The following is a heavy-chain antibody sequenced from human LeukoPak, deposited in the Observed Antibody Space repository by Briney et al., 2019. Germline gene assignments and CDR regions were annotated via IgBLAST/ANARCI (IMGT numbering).Heavy chain of an antibody. Sequence: ASVKVSCKASGYTLTSYGISWVRQAPGQGLEWMGWISAYNGNTNYAQKVQGRVTMTRDTSTSTAYMELRSLRSDDTAVYYCARDGHRRYHYDSSGREDAFDIWGQGTMVTVSS. CDR3: ARDGHRRYHYDSSGREDAFDI. CDR1: GYTLTSYG. CDR2: ISAYNGNT. D-gene: IGHD3-22*01. V-gene: IGHV1-18*01. J-gene: IGHJ3*02.